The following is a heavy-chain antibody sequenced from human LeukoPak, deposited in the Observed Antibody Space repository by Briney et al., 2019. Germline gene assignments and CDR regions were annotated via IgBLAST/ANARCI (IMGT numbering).Heavy chain of an antibody. V-gene: IGHV3-23*01. CDR2: VGSGGTR. J-gene: IGHJ4*02. CDR1: GFNFNIYT. Sequence: GRSLRLSCAASGFNFNIYTMSWVRQAQGKGLEWISAVGSGGTRYYADSVKGRFTISRDNSANTVSLQMDSLRADDTAMYYCAKMRGMPREAYHFDRWGQGTLVAVSS. CDR3: AKMRGMPREAYHFDR. D-gene: IGHD1-26*01.